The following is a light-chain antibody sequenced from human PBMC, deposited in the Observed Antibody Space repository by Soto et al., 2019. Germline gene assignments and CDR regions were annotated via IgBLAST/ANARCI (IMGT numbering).Light chain of an antibody. V-gene: IGLV2-11*01. CDR2: TVS. Sequence: QSALTQPRSVSGSPGQSVTISCTGTSSDVGGYNYVSWYQQHPGKAPKLMIYTVSNRPLGVPDRFSASKSGNTASLTISGLQTEDEADYYFCSYAGSFTWVFGGGTKVTVL. CDR1: SSDVGGYNY. J-gene: IGLJ3*02. CDR3: CSYAGSFTWV.